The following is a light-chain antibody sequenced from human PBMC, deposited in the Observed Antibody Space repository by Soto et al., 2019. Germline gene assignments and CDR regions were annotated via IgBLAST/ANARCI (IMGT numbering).Light chain of an antibody. CDR3: SSYTDTGHVV. CDR2: EVS. V-gene: IGLV2-14*01. Sequence: QSVLTQPASVSGSPGQSTTISCTGTSSDIGAYDYVSWYQQHPGKAPKLMIFEVSDRPSGASIRFSGSKSGNTASLTISGLQTEDEADYYCSSYTDTGHVVFGRGTKLTVL. CDR1: SSDIGAYDY. J-gene: IGLJ2*01.